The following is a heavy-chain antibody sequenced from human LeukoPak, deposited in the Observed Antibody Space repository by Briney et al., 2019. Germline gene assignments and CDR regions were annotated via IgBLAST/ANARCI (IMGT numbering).Heavy chain of an antibody. CDR1: GGSISSSSYY. J-gene: IGHJ4*02. V-gene: IGHV4-39*01. CDR3: ALYMVRAVFFDY. CDR2: IYYSGST. Sequence: WETLSHTCTVSGGSISSSSYYWGWIRQPPGKGLEWIGSIYYSGSTYYNPSLKSRVTISVDTSKNQFSLKLSSVTAADTAVYYCALYMVRAVFFDYWGQGTLVTVSS. D-gene: IGHD3-10*01.